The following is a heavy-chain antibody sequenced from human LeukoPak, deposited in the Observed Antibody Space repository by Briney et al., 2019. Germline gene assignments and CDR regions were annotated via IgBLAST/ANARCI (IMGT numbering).Heavy chain of an antibody. CDR3: ARDLSSGWSLDH. J-gene: IGHJ4*02. CDR1: GFTFSSYS. V-gene: IGHV3-21*01. CDR2: TTSSSSYI. D-gene: IGHD6-19*01. Sequence: PGGSLRLSCAASGFTFSSYSMNWVRQAPGKGLEWVSSTTSSSSYIYYADSVKGRFTISRDNAKNSLYLQMNGLRAEDTAVYYCARDLSSGWSLDHWGQGTLVTVSS.